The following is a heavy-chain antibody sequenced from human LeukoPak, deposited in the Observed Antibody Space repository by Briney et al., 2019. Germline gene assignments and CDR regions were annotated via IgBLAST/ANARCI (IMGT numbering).Heavy chain of an antibody. V-gene: IGHV4-59*01. J-gene: IGHJ5*02. CDR2: IYYSGST. CDR3: ARGPYYDFWSGRSPSNCFDP. Sequence: SETLSLTCTVSGGSISSYYWSWIRQPPGKGLEWIGYIYYSGSTNYNPSLKSRVTISVDTSKNQFSLKLSSVTAADTAVYYCARGPYYDFWSGRSPSNCFDPWGQGTLVTVSS. D-gene: IGHD3-3*01. CDR1: GGSISSYY.